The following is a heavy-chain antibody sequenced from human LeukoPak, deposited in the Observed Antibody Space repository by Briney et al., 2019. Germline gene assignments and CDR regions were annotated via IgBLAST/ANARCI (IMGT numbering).Heavy chain of an antibody. CDR2: ISSNGGST. CDR1: GFTFSSYA. CDR3: ARGPQGYSGYDWYYYYYMDV. Sequence: GGSLRLSCAASGFTFSSYAMPWVRQAPGKGLEYVSAISSNGGSTYYANSVKGRFTISRDNSKNTLYLQMGSLRAEDMAVYYCARGPQGYSGYDWYYYYYMDVWGKGTTVTVSS. J-gene: IGHJ6*03. V-gene: IGHV3-64*01. D-gene: IGHD5-12*01.